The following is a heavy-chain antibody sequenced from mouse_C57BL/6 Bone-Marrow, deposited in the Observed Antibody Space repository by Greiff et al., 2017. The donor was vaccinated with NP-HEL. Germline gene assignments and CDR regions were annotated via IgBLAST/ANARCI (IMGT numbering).Heavy chain of an antibody. D-gene: IGHD1-1*01. CDR3: APTVVAKGYFDY. CDR1: GYTFTSYG. CDR2: IYPRRGNT. V-gene: IGHV1-81*01. J-gene: IGHJ2*01. Sequence: QVQLKESGAELARPGASVKLSCKASGYTFTSYGISWVKQRTGQGLEWIGEIYPRRGNTYNNEKFKGKATLTADKSSSTAYMELRSLTSEDSAVYFCAPTVVAKGYFDYWGQGTTLTVSS.